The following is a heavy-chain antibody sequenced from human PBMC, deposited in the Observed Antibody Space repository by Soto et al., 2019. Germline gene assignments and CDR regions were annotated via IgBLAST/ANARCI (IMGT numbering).Heavy chain of an antibody. CDR2: IYYSGST. J-gene: IGHJ5*02. V-gene: IGHV4-31*03. D-gene: IGHD3-3*01. CDR1: GGSISSGGYY. CDR3: ARWWSGSRQGFDP. Sequence: PLEPLCLTCTVSGGSISSGGYYWSWIRRHPGKGLEWIGYIYYSGSTYYNPSLKSRVTISVDTSKNQFSLKLSSVTAADTAVYYCARWWSGSRQGFDPWGQGTLVTVSS.